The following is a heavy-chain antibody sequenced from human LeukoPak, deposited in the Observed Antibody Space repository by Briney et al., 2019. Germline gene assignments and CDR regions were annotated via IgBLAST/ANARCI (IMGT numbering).Heavy chain of an antibody. J-gene: IGHJ5*02. Sequence: SETLSLTCTVSGGSISSSSYYWGWIRQPPGKGLEWIGSIYYSGSTYYNPSLKSRVTISVDTSKNQFSLKLSSVTAADTAVYYCARVRSSKGSNWFDPWGQGTLVTVSS. CDR3: ARVRSSKGSNWFDP. CDR2: IYYSGST. CDR1: GGSISSSSYY. V-gene: IGHV4-39*07.